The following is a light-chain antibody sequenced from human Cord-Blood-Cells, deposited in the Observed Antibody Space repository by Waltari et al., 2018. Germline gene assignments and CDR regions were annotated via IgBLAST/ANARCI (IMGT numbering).Light chain of an antibody. CDR2: YVS. V-gene: IGLV2-23*02. J-gene: IGLJ1*01. CDR3: RSYAGSSPYL. CDR1: SSDVGSYNL. Sequence: QSALTQPASVSGSPGQSITISCPGTSSDVGSYNLVSWYQQHSGKAPKLMIYYVSKPPSAVSTRFSCSNSGTTTSLTISELPAEDEAYYYCRSYAGSSPYLLGTGTKVTVL.